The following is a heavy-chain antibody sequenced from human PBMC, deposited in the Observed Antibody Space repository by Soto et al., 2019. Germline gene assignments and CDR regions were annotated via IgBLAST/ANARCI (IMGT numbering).Heavy chain of an antibody. CDR3: ARDHSPADY. J-gene: IGHJ4*02. Sequence: QVQLVQSGAEVKKPGAAVKVSCKSSGYTFASYAISWMRQAPGQGLEWMGWVRAYNGNTNYAQKVQGRVTTATDTSTSTAYRALRSLRSDATAVYYCARDHSPADYWGQGTLVTVSS. CDR1: GYTFASYA. CDR2: VRAYNGNT. D-gene: IGHD2-2*01. V-gene: IGHV1-18*01.